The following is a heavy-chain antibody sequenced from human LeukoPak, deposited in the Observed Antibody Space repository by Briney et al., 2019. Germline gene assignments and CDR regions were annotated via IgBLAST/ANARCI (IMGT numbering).Heavy chain of an antibody. CDR1: GYTFTSYF. CDR2: INPSGGST. V-gene: IGHV1-46*01. D-gene: IGHD1-14*01. J-gene: IGHJ6*03. Sequence: ASVKVSCKASGYTFTSYFMHWVRQAPGQGLEWMGIINPSGGSTSYAQKFQGRVTMTRDTSTSTVYMELSSLRSEDTAVCYCARDRGGETGPVSDMDVWGKGTPVTVSS. CDR3: ARDRGGETGPVSDMDV.